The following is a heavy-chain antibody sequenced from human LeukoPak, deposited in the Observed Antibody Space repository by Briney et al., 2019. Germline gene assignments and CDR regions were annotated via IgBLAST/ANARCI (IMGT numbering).Heavy chain of an antibody. CDR2: INHSGST. J-gene: IGHJ4*02. CDR3: ARGLDSSGYYSSYFDY. CDR1: GGSFSGYY. D-gene: IGHD3-22*01. V-gene: IGHV4-34*01. Sequence: SETLSLTCAVYGGSFSGYYWSWIRQPPGKGLEWIGEINHSGSTNYNPSLKSRVTISVDTSKNQFSLKLSSVTAADTAVYYCARGLDSSGYYSSYFDYWGQGTLVTVSS.